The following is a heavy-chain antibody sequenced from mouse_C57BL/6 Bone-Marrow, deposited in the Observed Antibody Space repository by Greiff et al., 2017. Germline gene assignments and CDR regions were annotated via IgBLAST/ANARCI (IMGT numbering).Heavy chain of an antibody. CDR2: IDPSDSYT. CDR1: GYTFTSYW. Sequence: QVQLQQPGAELVRPGTSVKLSCKASGYTFTSYWMHWVKQRPGQGLEWIGVIDPSDSYTNYNQKFKGKASLTVDTSSSTACMQLSSLTSEDSAVYYCARNYRDYWGQGTTLTVSS. D-gene: IGHD2-12*01. J-gene: IGHJ2*01. V-gene: IGHV1-59*01. CDR3: ARNYRDY.